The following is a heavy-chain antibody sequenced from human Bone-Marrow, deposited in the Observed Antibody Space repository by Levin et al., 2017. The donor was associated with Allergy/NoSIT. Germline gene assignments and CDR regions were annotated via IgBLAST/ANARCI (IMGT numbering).Heavy chain of an antibody. V-gene: IGHV4-39*06. CDR1: GGSTSSPTDY. CDR2: ISPGGAT. CDR3: ARSHGDSSDV. Sequence: SETLSLNCSVSGGSTSSPTDYWTWVRQPPGKGLEWLGYISPGGATYYSLSLRSRITISTDTSKNQFTRKLKSVTAADTAVYFGARSHGDSSDVWGQGT. D-gene: IGHD4-17*01. J-gene: IGHJ6*02.